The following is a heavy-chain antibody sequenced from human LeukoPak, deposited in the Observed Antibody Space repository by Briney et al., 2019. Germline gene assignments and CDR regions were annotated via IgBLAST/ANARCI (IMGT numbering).Heavy chain of an antibody. CDR3: ATRGDCSSTSCYRRPDAFDI. V-gene: IGHV1-18*01. D-gene: IGHD2-2*01. CDR2: ISAYNGNT. Sequence: ASVKVSCKASGYTFTSYGISWVRQAPGQGLGWMGWISAYNGNTNYAQKLQGRVTMTTDTSTSTAYMELRSLRSDDTAVYYCATRGDCSSTSCYRRPDAFDIWGQGTMVTVSS. J-gene: IGHJ3*02. CDR1: GYTFTSYG.